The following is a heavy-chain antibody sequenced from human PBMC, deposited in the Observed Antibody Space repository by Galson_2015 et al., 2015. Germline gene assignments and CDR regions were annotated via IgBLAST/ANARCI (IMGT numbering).Heavy chain of an antibody. CDR1: GYTFTSYA. D-gene: IGHD2-2*01. J-gene: IGHJ4*02. Sequence: SVKVSCKPSGYTFTSYAMNWVRQAPGQGLEWMGWINTNTGNPTYAQGFTGRFVFSLDTSVSTAYLQISSLKAEDTAVYYCARGIVVVPAAMVYWGQGTLVTVSS. V-gene: IGHV7-4-1*02. CDR2: INTNTGNP. CDR3: ARGIVVVPAAMVY.